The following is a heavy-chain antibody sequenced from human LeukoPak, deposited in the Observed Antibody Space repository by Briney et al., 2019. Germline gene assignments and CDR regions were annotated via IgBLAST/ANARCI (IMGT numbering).Heavy chain of an antibody. V-gene: IGHV5-51*01. CDR1: GYRFTTHW. J-gene: IGHJ4*02. D-gene: IGHD4-23*01. CDR2: IFPSDSDT. Sequence: GESLKISCKGSGYRFTTHWIGWVRQMPGKDLEWMGIIFPSDSDTRYSPSFQGQVTISADKSISTAYLQWSSLKASDTALYYCARQNGGLDYWGQGTLVTVSS. CDR3: ARQNGGLDY.